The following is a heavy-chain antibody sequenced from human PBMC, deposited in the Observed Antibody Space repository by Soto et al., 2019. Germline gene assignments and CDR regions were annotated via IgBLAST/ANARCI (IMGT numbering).Heavy chain of an antibody. D-gene: IGHD7-27*01. CDR2: ISSSSSVI. V-gene: IGHV3-48*01. Sequence: EVQLVESGGGLVQPGGALRLSCATSGFILSDCAMNWVRQAPGKGLEWVSYISSSSSVIDYADSVKGRFTVSRNNARNSLYLKMNSPRAEDTAVYYCARDLSWGSNWYYYMDVWGKGTTVTVSS. CDR3: ARDLSWGSNWYYYMDV. CDR1: GFILSDCA. J-gene: IGHJ6*03.